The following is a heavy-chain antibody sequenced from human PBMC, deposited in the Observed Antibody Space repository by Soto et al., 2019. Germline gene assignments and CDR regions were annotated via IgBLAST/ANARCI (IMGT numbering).Heavy chain of an antibody. CDR3: ARGSDGS. V-gene: IGHV4-34*01. CDR2: INHSGST. J-gene: IGHJ5*02. Sequence: QVQLQQWGAGLLKPSETLSLTCAVYGGSFSGYSWSWIRQPPGKGLEWIGEINHSGSTNYNPSLKSRVTISVDTSKIQFSLKLSSVTAADTAVYYCARGSDGSWGQGTLVTVSS. CDR1: GGSFSGYS.